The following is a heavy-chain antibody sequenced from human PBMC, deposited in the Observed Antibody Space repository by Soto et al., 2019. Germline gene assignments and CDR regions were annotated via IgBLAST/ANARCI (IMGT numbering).Heavy chain of an antibody. CDR2: IYHSGST. J-gene: IGHJ5*02. CDR3: VTNHPPIPKSIDFPSPATFDP. Sequence: PSETLSLTCAVSGGSISSSNWWICVRHPPGKWLYWIGEIYHSGSTNYNPSLKSRVNISGEKSKNQFCLKLSSVTAADTALYYCVTNHPPIPKSIDFPSPATFDP. D-gene: IGHD2-2*02. CDR1: GGSISSSNW. V-gene: IGHV4-4*02.